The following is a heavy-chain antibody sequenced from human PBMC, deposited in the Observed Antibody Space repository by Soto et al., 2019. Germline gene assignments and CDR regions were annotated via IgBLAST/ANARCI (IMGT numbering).Heavy chain of an antibody. V-gene: IGHV1-2*04. CDR3: AVLVPAATPFYGMDV. CDR1: GYIFTGYY. CDR2: INPNSGGT. J-gene: IGHJ6*02. Sequence: ASVKVSCKASGYIFTGYYMHWVRQAPGQGLEWMGWINPNSGGTNYAQKFQGWVTMTRDTSISTAYMELSRLRSDDTAVYYCAVLVPAATPFYGMDVWGQGTTVTVSS. D-gene: IGHD2-2*01.